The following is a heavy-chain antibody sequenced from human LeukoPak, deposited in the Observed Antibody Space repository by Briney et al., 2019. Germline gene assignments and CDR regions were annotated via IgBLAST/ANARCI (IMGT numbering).Heavy chain of an antibody. J-gene: IGHJ6*02. CDR2: ISSTGSYI. Sequence: GGSLRLSCVASGFTFSSYSLNWVRQTPGKGLEWVSSISSTGSYIYYAESVEGRFTISRDNSRSSLYLQMDSLRAEDTAVYYCARDPARITIFGVVPPSTVGMDVWGQGTTVTVSS. CDR3: ARDPARITIFGVVPPSTVGMDV. CDR1: GFTFSSYS. D-gene: IGHD3-3*01. V-gene: IGHV3-21*01.